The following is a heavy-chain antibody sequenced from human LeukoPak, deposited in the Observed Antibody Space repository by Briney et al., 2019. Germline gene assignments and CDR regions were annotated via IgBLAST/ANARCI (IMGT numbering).Heavy chain of an antibody. V-gene: IGHV3-66*01. Sequence: PGGSLRLSCAASGFTVSSNYMSWVRQAPGKGLEWVSVIYSGGSTYYADSVKGRFTISRDNSKNTLYLQMSSLRAEDTAVYYCARDLYTASGYLIDYWGQGTLVTVSS. CDR1: GFTVSSNY. J-gene: IGHJ4*02. D-gene: IGHD3-22*01. CDR2: IYSGGST. CDR3: ARDLYTASGYLIDY.